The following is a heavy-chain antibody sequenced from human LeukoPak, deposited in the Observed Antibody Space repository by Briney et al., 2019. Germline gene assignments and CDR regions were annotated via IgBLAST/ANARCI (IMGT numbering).Heavy chain of an antibody. CDR2: ISSSSSYI. CDR1: GFIFINAW. Sequence: GGSLRLSCAASGFIFINAWMNWVRQAPGKGLEWVSSISSSSSYIYYADSVKGRFTISRDNAKNSLYLQMNSLRAEDTAVYYCARDHYYDSSGYPHYWGQGTLVTVSS. CDR3: ARDHYYDSSGYPHY. V-gene: IGHV3-21*01. J-gene: IGHJ4*02. D-gene: IGHD3-22*01.